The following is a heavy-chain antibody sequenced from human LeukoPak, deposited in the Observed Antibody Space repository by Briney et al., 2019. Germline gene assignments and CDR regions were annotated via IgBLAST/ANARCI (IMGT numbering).Heavy chain of an antibody. D-gene: IGHD5-18*01. CDR2: VSGSGGST. V-gene: IGHV3-23*01. J-gene: IGHJ4*02. Sequence: GGSLRLSCAASGFTFSSYAMSWVRQAPGKGLEWVSAVSGSGGSTYYADSVKGRFTISRDNSKNTLYLQMNSLRAEDTAVYYCAKIRSGYRTNFDYWGQGTLVTVSS. CDR1: GFTFSSYA. CDR3: AKIRSGYRTNFDY.